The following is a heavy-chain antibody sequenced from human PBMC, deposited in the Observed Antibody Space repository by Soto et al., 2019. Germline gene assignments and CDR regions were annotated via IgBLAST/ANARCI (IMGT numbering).Heavy chain of an antibody. Sequence: PSETLSLTCTVSGGSISSYYWSWIRQPPGKGLEWIGYIYYSGSTNYNPSLKSRVTISVDTSKNQFSLKLSSVTTADTAVYYCARRWGPTFDFWGQGTLVTVSS. J-gene: IGHJ4*02. CDR3: ARRWGPTFDF. CDR1: GGSISSYY. V-gene: IGHV4-59*01. CDR2: IYYSGST. D-gene: IGHD1-26*01.